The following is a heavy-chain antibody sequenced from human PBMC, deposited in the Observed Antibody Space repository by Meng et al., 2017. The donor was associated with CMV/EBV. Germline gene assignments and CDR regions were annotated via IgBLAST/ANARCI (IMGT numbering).Heavy chain of an antibody. D-gene: IGHD3-3*01. CDR3: ARDNRRGGVDY. J-gene: IGHJ4*02. Sequence: QVQMQGAGPGLVKPSQTLSLTCTVSGGSISSGDYSWSWIRQPPGKGLEWIGYIYYSGSTYYNPSLKSRVTISVDTSKNQFSLKLSSVTAADTAVYYCARDNRRGGVDYWGQGTLVTVSS. V-gene: IGHV4-30-4*08. CDR1: GGSISSGDYS. CDR2: IYYSGST.